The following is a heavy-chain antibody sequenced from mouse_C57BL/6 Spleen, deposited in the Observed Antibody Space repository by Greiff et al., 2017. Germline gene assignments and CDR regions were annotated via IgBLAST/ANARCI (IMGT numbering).Heavy chain of an antibody. CDR1: GFTFSDYY. V-gene: IGHV5-16*01. CDR2: INYDGSST. J-gene: IGHJ1*03. CDR3: ARDPPYDYDWYFDV. D-gene: IGHD2-4*01. Sequence: EVHLVESEGGLVQPGSSMKLSCTASGFTFSDYYMAWVRQVPEKGLEWVANINYDGSSTYYLDSLKSRFIISRDNAKNILYLQMSSLKSEDTATYYCARDPPYDYDWYFDVWGTGTTVTVSS.